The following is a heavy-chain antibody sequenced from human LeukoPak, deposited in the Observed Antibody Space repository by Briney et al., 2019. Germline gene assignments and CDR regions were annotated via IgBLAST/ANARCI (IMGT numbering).Heavy chain of an antibody. V-gene: IGHV1-18*01. CDR1: GYTFSIYG. CDR3: ARDDCRVTIFGCFDYYGMDV. Sequence: GASVKVSCRASGYTFSIYGVSWVRQAPGQGLEWMGRISAYSGNTNYAQKLQGRVTMTTDTSTSTAYMELRSLRSDDTAVYYCARDDCRVTIFGCFDYYGMDVWGQGTTVTVSS. D-gene: IGHD3-3*01. CDR2: ISAYSGNT. J-gene: IGHJ6*02.